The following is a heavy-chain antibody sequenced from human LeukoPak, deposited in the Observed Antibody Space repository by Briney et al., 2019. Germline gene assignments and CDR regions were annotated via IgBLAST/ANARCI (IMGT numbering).Heavy chain of an antibody. D-gene: IGHD6-13*01. V-gene: IGHV4-31*03. CDR2: IYYSGST. CDR3: ARGGSSSSWIVHYFDY. J-gene: IGHJ4*02. CDR1: GGSISSGGYY. Sequence: PSETLSLTCTVSGGSISSGGYYWSWIRQHPGKGLEWIGYIYYSGSTYYNPSLKSRVTISVDTSKNQFSLKLSSVTAADTAVYYCARGGSSSSWIVHYFDYWGQGTLVTVSS.